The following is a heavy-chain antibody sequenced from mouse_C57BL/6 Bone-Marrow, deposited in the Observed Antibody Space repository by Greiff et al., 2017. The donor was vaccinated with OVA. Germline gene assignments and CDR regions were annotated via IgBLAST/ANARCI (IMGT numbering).Heavy chain of an antibody. V-gene: IGHV14-4*01. J-gene: IGHJ2*01. CDR2: IDPENGDT. CDR1: GFNIKDDY. Sequence: EVQLQESGAELVRPGASVKLSCTASGFNIKDDYMHWVKQRPEQGLEWIGWIDPENGDTEYASKFQGKATITADTSSNTAYLQRSSLTSEDTAVYYCTPNWYCDYWGQGTTRTVSS. D-gene: IGHD4-1*01. CDR3: TPNWYCDY.